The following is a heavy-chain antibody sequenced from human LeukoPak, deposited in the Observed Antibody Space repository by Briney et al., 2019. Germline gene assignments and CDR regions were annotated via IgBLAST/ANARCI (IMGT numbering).Heavy chain of an antibody. CDR1: GGSIRSGDYS. CDR2: IYYSGST. CDR3: ARDHTETSSLNFRNYYYYGMDI. V-gene: IGHV4-31*03. D-gene: IGHD4-4*01. J-gene: IGHJ6*02. Sequence: SQTLSLTCTVSGGSIRSGDYSWNWIRQHPGTGLEWIGYIYYSGSTYYNPSLTSRVTMSVDTSKNQFSLKLSSVTAADTAIYYCARDHTETSSLNFRNYYYYGMDIWGQGTTVIVSS.